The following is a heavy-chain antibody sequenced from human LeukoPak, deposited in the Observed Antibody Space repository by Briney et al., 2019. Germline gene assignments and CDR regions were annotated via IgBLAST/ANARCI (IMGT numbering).Heavy chain of an antibody. Sequence: PGGSLRLSCAASGFTFSSFGMHWVRQAPGKGLEWVAFIRYDGSNKYYADSVKGRFTISRDNSKNTLYLQMNSLRAEDTAVYYCAKEGIYCSSTSCIDYWGQGTLVTVSS. CDR3: AKEGIYCSSTSCIDY. D-gene: IGHD2-2*01. CDR1: GFTFSSFG. J-gene: IGHJ4*02. V-gene: IGHV3-30*02. CDR2: IRYDGSNK.